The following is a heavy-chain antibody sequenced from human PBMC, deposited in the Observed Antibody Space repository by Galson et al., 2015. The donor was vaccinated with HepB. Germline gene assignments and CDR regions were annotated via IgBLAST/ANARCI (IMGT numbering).Heavy chain of an antibody. CDR1: GFNFRSYS. CDR2: IPSSVSTI. CDR3: ARKMTAIDAFDI. J-gene: IGHJ3*02. V-gene: IGHV3-48*04. Sequence: SLRLSCAASGFNFRSYSMNWVRQAPGKGLEWVSYIPSSVSTIYYADSVKGRFTISRDNARNSLYLQMNSLRVEDTAIYYCARKMTAIDAFDIWGQGTLVTVSS. D-gene: IGHD2-21*02.